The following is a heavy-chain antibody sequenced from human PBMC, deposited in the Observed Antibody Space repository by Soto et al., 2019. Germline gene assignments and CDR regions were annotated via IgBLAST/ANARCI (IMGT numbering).Heavy chain of an antibody. CDR1: GFTFRSYA. Sequence: GGSLRLSCAGSGFTFRSYAMSWVRQAPGKGLEWVSLISGSGGGTYYADSVKGRFTISRDNAKNTLYLQMNSLRAEDTAVFYCTKHLSNGSPDYWGQGTLVTVSS. CDR2: ISGSGGGT. J-gene: IGHJ4*02. D-gene: IGHD2-8*01. V-gene: IGHV3-23*01. CDR3: TKHLSNGSPDY.